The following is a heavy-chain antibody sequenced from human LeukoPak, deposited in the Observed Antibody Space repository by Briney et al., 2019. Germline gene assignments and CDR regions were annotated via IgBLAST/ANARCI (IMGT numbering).Heavy chain of an antibody. CDR3: ARGGRATITDY. CDR2: IYYSGST. Sequence: SETLSLTCTVSGGSISSYYWSWIRQPPGKGLEWIGYIYYSGSTNYNPSLKSRVTISVDTSKNQFSLKLSSVTAADTAVYYCARGGRATITDYWGQGTLVTVSS. D-gene: IGHD5-24*01. V-gene: IGHV4-59*12. CDR1: GGSISSYY. J-gene: IGHJ4*02.